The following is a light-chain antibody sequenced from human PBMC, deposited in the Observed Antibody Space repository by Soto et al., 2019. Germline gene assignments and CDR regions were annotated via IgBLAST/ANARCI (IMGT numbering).Light chain of an antibody. Sequence: DIRMTQSPSTLSASVGDRVTITCRASQNIGTWLAWYQQKPGKGPDLLIYDASTLESGVPSRFSGSGSGTEFTLTISSLQPGDFATYYCQQCGDSWSFGQRTKVEIE. V-gene: IGKV1-5*01. J-gene: IGKJ1*01. CDR2: DAS. CDR1: QNIGTW. CDR3: QQCGDSWS.